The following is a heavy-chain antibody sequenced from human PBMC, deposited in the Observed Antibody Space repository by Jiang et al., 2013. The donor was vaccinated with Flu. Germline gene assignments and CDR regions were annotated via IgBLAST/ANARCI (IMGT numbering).Heavy chain of an antibody. CDR2: ISGSGGST. CDR3: ASGTPTIPEQQLVLSFDY. Sequence: VQLLESGGGLVQPGGSLRLSCAASGFTFSSYAMSWVRQAPGKGLEWVSAISGSGGSTYYADSVKGRFTISRDNSKNTLYLQMNSLRAEDTAVYYCASGTPTIPEQQLVLSFDYWGRGNPGHRLL. J-gene: IGHJ4*02. CDR1: GFTFSSYA. D-gene: IGHD6-13*01. V-gene: IGHV3-23*01.